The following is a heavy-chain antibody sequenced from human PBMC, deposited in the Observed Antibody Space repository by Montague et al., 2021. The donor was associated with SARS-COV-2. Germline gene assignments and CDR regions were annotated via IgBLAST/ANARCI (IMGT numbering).Heavy chain of an antibody. D-gene: IGHD2-2*02. Sequence: SETLSLTCTVSGGSISSSSYYWGWIRQPPGKGLEWIGSIYYSGSTYYNPSHKSRVTISVDTSKNQFSLKLNSVTAADTAVYYCARDPSRQLLLYPVGDYYYGMDVWGQGPTFTVSS. CDR3: ARDPSRQLLLYPVGDYYYGMDV. J-gene: IGHJ6*02. CDR2: IYYSGST. CDR1: GGSISSSSYY. V-gene: IGHV4-39*07.